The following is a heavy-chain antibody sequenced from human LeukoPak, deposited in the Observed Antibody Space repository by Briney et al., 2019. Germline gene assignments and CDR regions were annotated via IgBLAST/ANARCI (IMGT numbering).Heavy chain of an antibody. CDR2: ISSSSSYI. V-gene: IGHV3-21*01. Sequence: GGSLRLSCAASGFTFSRSYAMSWVRQAPGKGLEWVSSISSSSSYIYYADSVKGRFTISRGNAKNSLYLQMNSLRAEDTAVYYCARGGGVGATMDYYYYMDVWGKGTTVTVSS. CDR3: ARGGGVGATMDYYYYMDV. CDR1: GFTFSRSYA. D-gene: IGHD1-26*01. J-gene: IGHJ6*03.